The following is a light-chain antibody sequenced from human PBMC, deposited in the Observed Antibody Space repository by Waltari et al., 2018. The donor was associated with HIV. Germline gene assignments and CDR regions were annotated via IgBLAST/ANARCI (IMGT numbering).Light chain of an antibody. J-gene: IGLJ2*01. CDR2: GNS. CDR1: SSNIGAGYD. V-gene: IGLV1-40*01. CDR3: QSYDSSLSAYVI. Sequence: QSVLTQPPSVSGAPGQRVTISCTGSSSNIGAGYDVHWYQQLPGTAPKLLIYGNSNRPSVVPDRCSGSKSGTAASLAITGLQAEDEADYYCQSYDSSLSAYVIFGGGTKLTVL.